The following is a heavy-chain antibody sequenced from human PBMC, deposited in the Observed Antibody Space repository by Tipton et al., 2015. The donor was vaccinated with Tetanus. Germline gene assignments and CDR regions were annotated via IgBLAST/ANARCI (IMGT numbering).Heavy chain of an antibody. J-gene: IGHJ6*03. Sequence: SLRLSCSASGFIFSNYWMSWVRQAPGKGLEWVANINRNGGGKYYVDSVKGRFTISRDEAKKSVYLEMSSLTVGDTAVYYCARDRGEDWTNFYYLDVWGKGATVPVSS. CDR3: ARDRGEDWTNFYYLDV. CDR2: INRNGGGK. D-gene: IGHD3/OR15-3a*01. CDR1: GFIFSNYW. V-gene: IGHV3-7*01.